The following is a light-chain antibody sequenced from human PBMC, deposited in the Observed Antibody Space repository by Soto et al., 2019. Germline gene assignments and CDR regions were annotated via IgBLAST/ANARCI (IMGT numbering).Light chain of an antibody. J-gene: IGLJ2*01. CDR3: AAWDDSLNGPV. V-gene: IGLV1-44*01. Sequence: QSVLTQPPSASGTPGQRVTISCSGTSSNIGGNTVNWYQHLPGTAPKLLIYTNNLRPSWAPDRFSGSTSGTSASLAISGLQSEDEADYYWAAWDDSLNGPVFGGGTKLTVL. CDR1: SSNIGGNT. CDR2: TNN.